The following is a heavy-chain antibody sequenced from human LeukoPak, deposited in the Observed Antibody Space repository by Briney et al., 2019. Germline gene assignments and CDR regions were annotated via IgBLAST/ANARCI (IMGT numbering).Heavy chain of an antibody. J-gene: IGHJ6*02. CDR3: ARGDTFGEYGMDV. Sequence: PSETLSLTCTVSGGSISSYYWSWIRQPPGKGLEWIGYIYYSGSTNYNPSLKSRVTISVDTSKNQFSLKLSSVTAADTAVYYCARGDTFGEYGMDVWGQGTTVTVSS. D-gene: IGHD3-10*01. CDR2: IYYSGST. CDR1: GGSISSYY. V-gene: IGHV4-59*12.